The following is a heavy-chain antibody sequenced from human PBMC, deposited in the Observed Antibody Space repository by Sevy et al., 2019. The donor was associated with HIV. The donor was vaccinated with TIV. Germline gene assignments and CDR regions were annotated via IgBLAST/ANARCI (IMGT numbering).Heavy chain of an antibody. D-gene: IGHD3-16*02. CDR2: ISSSSSYI. CDR3: ARGVSYVWGSYRLPYYFDY. V-gene: IGHV3-21*01. Sequence: GGSLRLSCAASGFTFSSYSMNWVRQAPGKGLEWVSSISSSSSYIYYAGSVKGRFTISRDNAKNSLYLQMNSLRAEDTAVYYGARGVSYVWGSYRLPYYFDYWGQGTLVTVSS. CDR1: GFTFSSYS. J-gene: IGHJ4*02.